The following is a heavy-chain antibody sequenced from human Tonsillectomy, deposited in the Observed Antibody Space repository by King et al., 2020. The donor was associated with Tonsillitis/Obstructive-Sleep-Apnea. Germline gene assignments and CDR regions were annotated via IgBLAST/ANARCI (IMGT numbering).Heavy chain of an antibody. D-gene: IGHD3-3*01. CDR1: GYTFTNYA. CDR3: ARYLNSDFWSGYSSDAFDL. V-gene: IGHV7-4-1*02. CDR2: IKTNTGNP. J-gene: IGHJ3*01. Sequence: AQLVQSGSELKKPGASVRVSCKASGYTFTNYALNWVRQAPGQGLEWMGWIKTNTGNPTYAQGFTGRFVFSLDTSVSTAYLRISSLKAEDTAVYYCARYLNSDFWSGYSSDAFDLWGQGTMVTVPS.